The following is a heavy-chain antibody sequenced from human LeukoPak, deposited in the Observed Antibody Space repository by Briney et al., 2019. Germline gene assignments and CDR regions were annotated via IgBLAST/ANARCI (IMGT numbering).Heavy chain of an antibody. J-gene: IGHJ4*02. CDR2: ISSSSSTI. Sequence: GGSLRLSCAASGFTFSSYSMNWVRQAPGKGLEWVSYISSSSSTIYYADSAKGRFTISRDNAKNSLYLQMNSLRAEDTAVYYCARDWGTIFWSGYYVPFDYWGQGTLVTVSS. CDR1: GFTFSSYS. CDR3: ARDWGTIFWSGYYVPFDY. D-gene: IGHD3-3*01. V-gene: IGHV3-48*01.